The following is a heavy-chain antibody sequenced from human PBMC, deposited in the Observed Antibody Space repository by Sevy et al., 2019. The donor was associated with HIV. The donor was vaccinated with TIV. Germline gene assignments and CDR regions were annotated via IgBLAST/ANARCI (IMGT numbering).Heavy chain of an antibody. V-gene: IGHV1-24*01. CDR1: GYTLTRLS. J-gene: IGHJ4*02. D-gene: IGHD3-22*01. CDR2: FDPEDNER. CDR3: ATTKDYYENSGDPFDY. Sequence: ASVKVSCKVSGYTLTRLSMHWVRQAPGKGLEWMGSFDPEDNERIYAQKWQGRFSMTEDTSTDTAYMGLSNLRSEDTAMYYCATTKDYYENSGDPFDYWGQGTLVTVSS.